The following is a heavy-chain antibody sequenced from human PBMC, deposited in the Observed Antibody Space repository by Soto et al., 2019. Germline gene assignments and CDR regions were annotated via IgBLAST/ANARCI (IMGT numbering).Heavy chain of an antibody. CDR3: ARSPRAPETVDH. Sequence: GASVKVSCKASGYPFSSHGFTWVRQAPGQGLEWMGWISIYNGNTHYAQKFQRRLTLTTDESTSTAYLELTSLTSDDTAVYYCARSPRAPETVDHWGQGTLVTVSS. CDR2: ISIYNGNT. J-gene: IGHJ4*02. V-gene: IGHV1-18*04. D-gene: IGHD1-1*01. CDR1: GYPFSSHG.